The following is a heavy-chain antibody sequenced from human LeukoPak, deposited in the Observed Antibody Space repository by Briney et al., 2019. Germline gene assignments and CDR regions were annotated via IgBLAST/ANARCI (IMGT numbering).Heavy chain of an antibody. V-gene: IGHV4-34*01. CDR3: ARHGEYYFDY. CDR1: GGSFSGYY. CDR2: ISRRGNT. J-gene: IGHJ4*02. D-gene: IGHD3-10*01. Sequence: SETLSLTCAVYGGSFSGYYWSWIRQPPGKGLEWIGQISRRGNTNYNPSLKGRVTISVDTSKNQLPLKLSTVTAADTALYYCARHGEYYFDYWGQGTLVTVSS.